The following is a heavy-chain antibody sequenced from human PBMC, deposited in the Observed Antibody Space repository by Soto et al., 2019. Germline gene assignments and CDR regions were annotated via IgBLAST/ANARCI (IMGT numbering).Heavy chain of an antibody. CDR2: INPRSGRT. J-gene: IGHJ4*02. D-gene: IGHD3-10*01. CDR3: AMDTNLLDYYFDY. V-gene: IGHV1-46*01. CDR1: GYTFTTYS. Sequence: ASVKVSCKASGYTFTTYSIHWVRQAPGQGLEWMGVINPRSGRTSFAQKFQGRVTMTGDTSTSTVYMELSSLRSEDTAVYYCAMDTNLLDYYFDYWGQGTLVTVS.